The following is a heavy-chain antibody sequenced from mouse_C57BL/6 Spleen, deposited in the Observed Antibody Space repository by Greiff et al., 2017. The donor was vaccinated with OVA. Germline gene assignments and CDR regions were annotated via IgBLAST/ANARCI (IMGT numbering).Heavy chain of an antibody. CDR3: AKSTTVGYFDV. V-gene: IGHV2-4*01. D-gene: IGHD1-1*01. Sequence: QVQLKESGPGLVQPSQCLSITCTVSGFTLTSYGVHWVRQPPGKGLEWLGVIWSGGSTDYNAAFISRLSISKYNSKSQVFFKMNSLQADDTAIYYCAKSTTVGYFDVWGTGTTVTVSS. J-gene: IGHJ1*03. CDR1: GFTLTSYG. CDR2: IWSGGST.